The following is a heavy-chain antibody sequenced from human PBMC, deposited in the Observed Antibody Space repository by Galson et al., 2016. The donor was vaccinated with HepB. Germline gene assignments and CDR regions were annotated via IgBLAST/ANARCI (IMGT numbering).Heavy chain of an antibody. CDR1: AFTFSDYY. Sequence: SLRLSCAASAFTFSDYYMSWIRQVPGKGLEWLSYISRSGTDINYADSVKGRFTISRDHAKNSVFLQMTSLRVEDTAVYYCARGGDPDYYYYGFDVWGQGTTVTVSS. CDR2: ISRSGTDI. D-gene: IGHD7-27*01. CDR3: ARGGDPDYYYYGFDV. V-gene: IGHV3-11*05. J-gene: IGHJ6*02.